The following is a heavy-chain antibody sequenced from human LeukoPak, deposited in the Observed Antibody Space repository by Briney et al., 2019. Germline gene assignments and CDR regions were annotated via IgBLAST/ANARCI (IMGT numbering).Heavy chain of an antibody. CDR1: GFTFSSYW. CDR2: IKQDGSEK. V-gene: IGHV3-7*01. CDR3: ASLSGSYHHLNGVLYYYYGMDV. D-gene: IGHD1-26*01. J-gene: IGHJ6*02. Sequence: PGGSLRLSCAASGFTFSSYWMSWVRQAPGKGLEWVANIKQDGSEKYYVDSVKGRFTISRDNAKNSLYLQMNSLRAEDTAVYYCASLSGSYHHLNGVLYYYYGMDVWGQGTTVTVSS.